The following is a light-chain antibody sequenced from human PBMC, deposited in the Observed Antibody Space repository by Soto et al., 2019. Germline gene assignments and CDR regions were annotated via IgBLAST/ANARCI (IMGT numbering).Light chain of an antibody. CDR2: EAS. V-gene: IGLV2-23*01. CDR1: SSDVGSYNL. Sequence: QSALTQPASVSGSPGQSITISCTGTSSDVGSYNLVSWYQQHPGKAPKLMIYEASERPSGVSNRFSGSKSGNTASLTVSGLQAEDEANYFCCSYAGNRNVWVFGGGTKLTVL. J-gene: IGLJ3*02. CDR3: CSYAGNRNVWV.